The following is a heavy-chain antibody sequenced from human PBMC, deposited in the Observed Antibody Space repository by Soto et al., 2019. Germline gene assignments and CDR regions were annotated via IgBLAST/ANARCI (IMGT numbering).Heavy chain of an antibody. D-gene: IGHD3-3*01. V-gene: IGHV3-23*01. CDR2: FSGDGFTT. Sequence: XASLRLTCAASGFRFSGYAMSWVRQAPGKGLEWVSTFSGDGFTTFYADSVKGRFTISRDNSMNTLFLHMHSLRAEDTAIYYCAKETGISTFGRITRPIDYWGLGTLVTV. CDR3: AKETGISTFGRITRPIDY. J-gene: IGHJ4*02. CDR1: GFRFSGYA.